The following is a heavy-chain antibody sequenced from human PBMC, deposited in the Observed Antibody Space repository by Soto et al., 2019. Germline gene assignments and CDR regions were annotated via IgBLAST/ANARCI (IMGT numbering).Heavy chain of an antibody. CDR3: ARELGYSSSSVPFDY. CDR1: GFTFNDYW. Sequence: GGSRRLSCAASGFTFNDYWMTWVRQAPGTGLEWVANIKQDGGETYYVDSVKGRFTISRDNARNSLYLQMNSLRAEDTAVYYCARELGYSSSSVPFDYWGQGTLVTVSS. D-gene: IGHD6-6*01. V-gene: IGHV3-7*01. CDR2: IKQDGGET. J-gene: IGHJ4*02.